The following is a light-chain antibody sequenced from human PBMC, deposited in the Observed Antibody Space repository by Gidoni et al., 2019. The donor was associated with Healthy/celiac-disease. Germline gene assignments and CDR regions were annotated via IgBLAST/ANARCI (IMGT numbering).Light chain of an antibody. Sequence: EIVLTQPPATLSLSPGERATLSCRASQRVSSYLAWYQQKPGQAPRLLIYDASNRATGIPARFSGSGSGTDFTLTISSLEPEDVAVYYCQQRSNWPYTFGQGTKLEIK. J-gene: IGKJ2*01. CDR3: QQRSNWPYT. V-gene: IGKV3-11*01. CDR1: QRVSSY. CDR2: DAS.